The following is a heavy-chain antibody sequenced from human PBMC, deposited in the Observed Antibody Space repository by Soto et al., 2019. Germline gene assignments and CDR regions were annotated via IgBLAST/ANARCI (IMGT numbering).Heavy chain of an antibody. CDR1: GFTFSSYG. Sequence: QVQLVESGGGVVQPGRSLRLSCAASGFTFSSYGMHWVRQAPGKGLEWVAVISYDGSNKYYADSVKGRFTISRDNSKNTLYLQMNSLRAEDTAVYDCAKGDDYGDYSRYGMDVWGQGTTVTVSS. CDR2: ISYDGSNK. D-gene: IGHD4-17*01. CDR3: AKGDDYGDYSRYGMDV. V-gene: IGHV3-30*18. J-gene: IGHJ6*02.